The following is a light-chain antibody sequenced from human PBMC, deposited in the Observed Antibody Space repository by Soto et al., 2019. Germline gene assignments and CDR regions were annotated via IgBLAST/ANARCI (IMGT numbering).Light chain of an antibody. J-gene: IGLJ2*01. CDR3: SSYTTISTVA. Sequence: QSALTQPASVSGSPGQSITISCTGTSSDIGGYNYVSWYQQHPDKAPKLLIFEVSNRPSGVSNRFSGSKSGNTASLTISGLLPEDEADYYCSSYTTISTVAFGGGTKLTVL. CDR2: EVS. CDR1: SSDIGGYNY. V-gene: IGLV2-14*01.